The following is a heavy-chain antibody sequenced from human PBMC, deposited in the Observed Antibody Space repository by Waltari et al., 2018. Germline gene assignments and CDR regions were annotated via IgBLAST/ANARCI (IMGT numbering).Heavy chain of an antibody. CDR2: INPHSGGT. V-gene: IGHV1-2*02. D-gene: IGHD3-22*01. CDR1: GYTFPDSY. Sequence: QVPLVQSGAEVKKPGAPVKVSCQASGYTFPDSYINWGRQAPGQGLEWMGWINPHSGGTNYAPKFEGRVTMTRDTSITTAFLELSNLRSDDTAVYYCARGRDKVVVITFDYFDYWGQGTLVTVSS. J-gene: IGHJ4*02. CDR3: ARGRDKVVVITFDYFDY.